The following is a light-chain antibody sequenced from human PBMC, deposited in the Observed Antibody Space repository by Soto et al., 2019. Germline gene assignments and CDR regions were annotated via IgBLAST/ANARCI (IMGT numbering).Light chain of an antibody. J-gene: IGKJ1*01. Sequence: IVMTQSPDSLAVSLGERATINCKSSQSVLYRSNNQNYLAWYQHRPGQPPRLLIYWSSTRESGVPDRFSGSGSGTDFTLTIRSLQAEDVAVYSCQQYYKTPWTFGQGTKVDIK. CDR2: WSS. CDR1: QSVLYRSNNQNY. V-gene: IGKV4-1*01. CDR3: QQYYKTPWT.